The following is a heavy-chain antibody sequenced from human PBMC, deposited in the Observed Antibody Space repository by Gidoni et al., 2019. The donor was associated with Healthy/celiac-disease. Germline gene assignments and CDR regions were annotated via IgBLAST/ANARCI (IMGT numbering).Heavy chain of an antibody. CDR1: GYTFTGYY. CDR2: INPNSGGT. CDR3: ARDGVSARRGGWFDP. Sequence: QVQLVPSGAEVKKPGASVKVSCTASGYTFTGYYMHWVRQATGQGLEWMGWINPNSGGTNYAQKFQGRVTMTRDTSISTAYMELSRLRSDDTAVYYCARDGVSARRGGWFDPWGQGTLVTVSS. V-gene: IGHV1-2*02. D-gene: IGHD6-6*01. J-gene: IGHJ5*02.